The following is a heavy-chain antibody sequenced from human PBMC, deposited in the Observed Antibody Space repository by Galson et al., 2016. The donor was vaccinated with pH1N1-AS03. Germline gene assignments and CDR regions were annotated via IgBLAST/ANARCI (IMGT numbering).Heavy chain of an antibody. CDR3: ARAWAGPRDIGSYQTNYYFDY. J-gene: IGHJ4*02. Sequence: SVKVSCKASGYTFTTNVLHWVRQAPGQRLEWMGWINAGNGNTKYSREFQGRLTITRDTSASTAYMELTSLRSDDMAVYSCARAWAGPRDIGSYQTNYYFDYWGQGTLVTVSS. V-gene: IGHV1-3*03. CDR2: INAGNGNT. CDR1: GYTFTTNV. D-gene: IGHD1-26*01.